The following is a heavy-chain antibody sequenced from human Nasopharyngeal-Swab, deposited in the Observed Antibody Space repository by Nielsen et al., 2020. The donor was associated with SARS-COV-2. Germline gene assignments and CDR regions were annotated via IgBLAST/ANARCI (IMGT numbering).Heavy chain of an antibody. CDR1: GFTFSSYS. V-gene: IGHV3-21*01. D-gene: IGHD6-13*01. Sequence: GGSLRLSCAASGFTFSSYSMNWVRQAPGKGLEWVSSISSSSSYIYYADSVKGRFTISRDNAKNSLYLQMNSLRAEDTAVYYYAREVGSSWYYFDYWGQGTLVTVSS. J-gene: IGHJ4*02. CDR2: ISSSSSYI. CDR3: AREVGSSWYYFDY.